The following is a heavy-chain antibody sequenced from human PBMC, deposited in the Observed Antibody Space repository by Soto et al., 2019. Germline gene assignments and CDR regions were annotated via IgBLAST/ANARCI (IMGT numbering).Heavy chain of an antibody. V-gene: IGHV6-1*01. Sequence: PXQTLSLTCVISGDSVSSNSAAWNWIRQSPSRGLEWLGRTYYRSRWYNDYAVSVRSRITVNADTSKNQFSLHLNSVTPDYTALYYCAGTSSLQWYYMDVWDKGTTVTVSS. CDR1: GDSVSSNSAA. CDR3: AGTSSLQWYYMDV. D-gene: IGHD1-7*01. CDR2: TYYRSRWYN. J-gene: IGHJ6*03.